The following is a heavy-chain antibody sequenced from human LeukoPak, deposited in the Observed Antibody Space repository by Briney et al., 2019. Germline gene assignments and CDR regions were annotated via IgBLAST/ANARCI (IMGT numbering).Heavy chain of an antibody. CDR1: GYTFTNYY. Sequence: GASVKVSCTASGYTFTNYYVRWVRQAPGQGPEWMGIINPSGGTTSYAQKFQGRVTMARDTSTTTVYVELSSLRYEDTAVYYCARRGLAARPSGFDYWGPGTLVTVSS. CDR3: ARRGLAARPSGFDY. V-gene: IGHV1-46*01. J-gene: IGHJ4*02. D-gene: IGHD6-6*01. CDR2: INPSGGTT.